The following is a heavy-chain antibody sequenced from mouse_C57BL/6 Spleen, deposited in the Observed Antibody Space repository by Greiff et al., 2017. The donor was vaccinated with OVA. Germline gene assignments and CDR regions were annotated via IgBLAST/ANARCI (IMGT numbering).Heavy chain of an antibody. J-gene: IGHJ2*01. CDR3: ARHDSAPFDY. CDR2: ISGGGGNT. Sequence: DVMLVESGGGLVKPGGSLKLSCAASGFTFSSYTMSWVRQTPEKRLEWVATISGGGGNTYYPDSVKGRFTISRANAKNTLYLQMSSLRSEDTSLYYCARHDSAPFDYWGQGTTLTVSS. D-gene: IGHD2-4*01. CDR1: GFTFSSYT. V-gene: IGHV5-9*01.